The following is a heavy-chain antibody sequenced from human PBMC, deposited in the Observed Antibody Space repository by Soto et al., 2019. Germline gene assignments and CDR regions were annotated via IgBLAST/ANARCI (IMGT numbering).Heavy chain of an antibody. J-gene: IGHJ5*02. CDR2: MNPNSGNT. D-gene: IGHD1-1*01. CDR1: GYTFTSYD. CDR3: ARSPVWKKMFDP. Sequence: ASVKVSCKASGYTFTSYDINWVRQATGQGLEWMGWMNPNSGNTGYAQKFQGRVTMTRNTSISTAYMELSSLRSEDTAVYYCARSPVWKKMFDPWGQGTLVTVSS. V-gene: IGHV1-8*01.